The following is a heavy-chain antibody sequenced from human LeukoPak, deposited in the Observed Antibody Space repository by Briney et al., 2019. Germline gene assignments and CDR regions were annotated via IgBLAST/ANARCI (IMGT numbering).Heavy chain of an antibody. D-gene: IGHD1-26*01. CDR1: GSTFSSYG. CDR2: ISGSGGST. V-gene: IGHV3-23*01. J-gene: IGHJ4*02. CDR3: AKVGYSGSFRYFDY. Sequence: SGGSLRLSCAASGSTFSSYGMSWVRQAPGKGLEWVSVISGSGGSTYYADSVKGRFTISRDNSRNTLYLQMNSLRAEDTAVYYCAKVGYSGSFRYFDYWGQGTLVTVSS.